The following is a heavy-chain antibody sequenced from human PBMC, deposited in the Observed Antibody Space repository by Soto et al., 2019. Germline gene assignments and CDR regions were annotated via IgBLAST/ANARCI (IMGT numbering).Heavy chain of an antibody. CDR1: GGTFSSYA. CDR2: IIPIFGTA. J-gene: IGHJ4*02. V-gene: IGHV1-69*13. CDR3: AGYSRSWYPLFDY. D-gene: IGHD6-13*01. Sequence: SVKVSCKASGGTFSSYAISWVRQAPGQGLEWMGGIIPIFGTANYAQKFQGRVTITADESTSTAYMELSSLRSEDTAVYYCAGYSRSWYPLFDYWGQATLVTVSS.